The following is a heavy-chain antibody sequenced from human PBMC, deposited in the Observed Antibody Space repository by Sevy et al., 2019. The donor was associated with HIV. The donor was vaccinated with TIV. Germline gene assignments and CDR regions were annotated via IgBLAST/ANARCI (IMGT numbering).Heavy chain of an antibody. V-gene: IGHV3-73*01. CDR3: GGHCPDDICS. D-gene: IGHD2-8*01. CDR2: IRTKPNNDET. CDR1: GFTFSDSA. Sequence: GGSLRLSCAASGFTFSDSAVHWVRQASGKGLEWVGRIRTKPNNDETANAASVKGRFTFSRDDSKNTAYLQMNSLKTEDTAVYYSGGHCPDDICSWGQGALVTVSS. J-gene: IGHJ4*02.